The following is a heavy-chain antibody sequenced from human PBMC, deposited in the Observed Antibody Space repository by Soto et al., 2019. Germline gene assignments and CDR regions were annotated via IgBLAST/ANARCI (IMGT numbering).Heavy chain of an antibody. Sequence: GGSLRLSCAASGFTFSSYGMQWVRQAQGKGLEWVAVISYDGNNKYYADSVKGRFTISRDNSKNTLSLQMNSLRVEDTALYYCAKTRGYSYNYGLNVWGQGTTVTVSS. V-gene: IGHV3-30*18. CDR2: ISYDGNNK. CDR3: AKTRGYSYNYGLNV. CDR1: GFTFSSYG. J-gene: IGHJ6*02. D-gene: IGHD5-18*01.